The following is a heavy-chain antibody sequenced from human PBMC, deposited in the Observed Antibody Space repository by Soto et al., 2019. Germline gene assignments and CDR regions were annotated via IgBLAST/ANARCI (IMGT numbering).Heavy chain of an antibody. Sequence: GGSLILSCAASGFTFSSYAMSWVRQAPGKGLEWVSAISGSGGSTYYADSVKGRFTISRDNSKNTLYLQMNSLRAEDTAVYYCAKEHCSSTSCYVYFDYWGQGTLVTVSS. CDR3: AKEHCSSTSCYVYFDY. CDR2: ISGSGGST. D-gene: IGHD2-2*01. CDR1: GFTFSSYA. J-gene: IGHJ4*02. V-gene: IGHV3-23*01.